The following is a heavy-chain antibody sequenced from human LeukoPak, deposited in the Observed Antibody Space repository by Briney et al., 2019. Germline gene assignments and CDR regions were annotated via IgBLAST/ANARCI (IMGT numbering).Heavy chain of an antibody. Sequence: SETLSLTCTVSGGTISSYYWSWLRQAPGKGLEWVGHIYYGGSTNYNPSLKRGLSLSVDTSKHQFSLTLSSVTAADTAVYYCARRATGTGLDYWGQGTLV. D-gene: IGHD4-11*01. CDR3: ARRATGTGLDY. CDR2: IYYGGST. V-gene: IGHV4-59*01. CDR1: GGTISSYY. J-gene: IGHJ4*02.